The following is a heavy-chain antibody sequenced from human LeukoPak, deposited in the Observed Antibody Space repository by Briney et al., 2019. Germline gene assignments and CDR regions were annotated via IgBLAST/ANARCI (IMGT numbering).Heavy chain of an antibody. Sequence: PSATLSLTCTVSGGSIISYYWSWIRQSPGKGLEWIGYVFYTGTTKYNPSLKSRVTLSIDTSKNQFSLKLTSVTAADTAVYYCARGLWFGEGLDDYWGQGTLVTVSS. CDR2: VFYTGTT. CDR1: GGSIISYY. D-gene: IGHD3-10*01. J-gene: IGHJ4*02. CDR3: ARGLWFGEGLDDY. V-gene: IGHV4-59*01.